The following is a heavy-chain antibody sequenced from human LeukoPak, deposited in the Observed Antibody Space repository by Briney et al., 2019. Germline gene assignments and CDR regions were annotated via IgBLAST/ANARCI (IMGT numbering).Heavy chain of an antibody. J-gene: IGHJ5*02. CDR1: GGSISDYY. CDR3: ARRGGGSSTDWFDP. Sequence: SETLSLTCTVSGGSISDYYWSWIRQSPGKGLEWIGYIYYSGSTNSNPSLKSRVTISVDTSKNQFSLRLSSVTAADTAVYYCARRGGGSSTDWFDPWGQGTLVTVSS. D-gene: IGHD6-6*01. V-gene: IGHV4-59*08. CDR2: IYYSGST.